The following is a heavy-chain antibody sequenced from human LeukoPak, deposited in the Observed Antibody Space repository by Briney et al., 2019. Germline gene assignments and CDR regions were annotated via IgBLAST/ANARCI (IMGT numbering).Heavy chain of an antibody. CDR1: GFTFEDFA. CDR2: IRRRAYGGTT. V-gene: IGHV3-49*04. J-gene: IGHJ4*02. D-gene: IGHD1-1*01. CDR3: SRDSHGDDVYDY. Sequence: GGTLRLSCTVSGFTFEDFAMTWVRQAPGKGLEWVGFIRRRAYGGTTDYAASVKGRFTISIDDSKNIAFLQMNSLKTEDTAIYFCSRDSHGDDVYDYWGQGTLVTVSS.